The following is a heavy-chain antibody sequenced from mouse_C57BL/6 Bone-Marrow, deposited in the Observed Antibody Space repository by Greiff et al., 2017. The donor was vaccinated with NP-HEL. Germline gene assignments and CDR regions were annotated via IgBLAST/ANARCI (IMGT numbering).Heavy chain of an antibody. CDR1: GYTFTSYW. V-gene: IGHV1-50*01. D-gene: IGHD4-1*01. J-gene: IGHJ3*01. Sequence: VQLQQPGAELVKPGASVKLSCKASGYTFTSYWMQWVKQRPGQGLEWLGEIDPSGSSANYNQKFKGKATLTVDTSASTAYMQLSSLTSEDSAVYYCAKGAGTWFAYWGQGTLVTVSA. CDR2: IDPSGSSA. CDR3: AKGAGTWFAY.